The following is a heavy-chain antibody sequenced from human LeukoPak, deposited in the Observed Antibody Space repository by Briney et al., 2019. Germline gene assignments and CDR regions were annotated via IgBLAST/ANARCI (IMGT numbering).Heavy chain of an antibody. Sequence: PSETLSLTCTVSGGSISSYYCSWIRQPPGKGLEWLGFIYYSGSTNYNPSLKSRVTISVDTSKNQFSLKLSSVTAADTAVYYCARGGYCYDSSGYPQYYFDYWGQGTLVTVSS. J-gene: IGHJ4*02. CDR3: ARGGYCYDSSGYPQYYFDY. D-gene: IGHD3-22*01. CDR1: GGSISSYY. CDR2: IYYSGST. V-gene: IGHV4-59*01.